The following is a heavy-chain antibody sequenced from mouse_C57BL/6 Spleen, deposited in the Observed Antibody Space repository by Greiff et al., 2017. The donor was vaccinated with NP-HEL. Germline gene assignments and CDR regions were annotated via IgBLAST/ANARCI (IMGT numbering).Heavy chain of an antibody. CDR1: GYAFSSYW. D-gene: IGHD2-3*01. Sequence: VKLQESGAELVKPGASVKISCKASGYAFSSYWMNWVKQRPGKGLEWIGQIYPGDGDTNYNGKFKGKATLTADKSSSTAYMQLSSLTSEDSAVYFCASGWLPHYFDYWGQGTTLTVSS. J-gene: IGHJ2*01. CDR2: IYPGDGDT. CDR3: ASGWLPHYFDY. V-gene: IGHV1-80*01.